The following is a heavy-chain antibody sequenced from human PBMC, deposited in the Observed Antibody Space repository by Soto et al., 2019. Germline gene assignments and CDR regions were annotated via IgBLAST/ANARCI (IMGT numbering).Heavy chain of an antibody. Sequence: SETLSLTCTVSGGSISSSSYYWGWIRQPPGKGLEWIGSIYYSGSTYYNPSLKSRVTISVDTSKNQFSLKLSSVTAADRVVYSCAKPWGINEGWFPPGGKGPLVTVS. D-gene: IGHD3-16*01. V-gene: IGHV4-39*01. CDR3: AKPWGINEGWFPP. CDR1: GGSISSSSYY. J-gene: IGHJ5*02. CDR2: IYYSGST.